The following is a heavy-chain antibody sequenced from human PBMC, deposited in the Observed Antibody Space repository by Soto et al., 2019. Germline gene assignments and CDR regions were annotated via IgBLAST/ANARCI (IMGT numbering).Heavy chain of an antibody. J-gene: IGHJ4*02. Sequence: EVQLLESGGGLVQPGGSLRLSCAASGFTFSSYAMSWVRQAPGKGLEWVSAISGSGGSTYYADSVKGRFTISRDNSKNTLYLQMNSLRAEDTAVYYCAKGPIPTIDYYDSSGYYLDYWGQGTLVTVSS. V-gene: IGHV3-23*01. CDR2: ISGSGGST. D-gene: IGHD3-22*01. CDR3: AKGPIPTIDYYDSSGYYLDY. CDR1: GFTFSSYA.